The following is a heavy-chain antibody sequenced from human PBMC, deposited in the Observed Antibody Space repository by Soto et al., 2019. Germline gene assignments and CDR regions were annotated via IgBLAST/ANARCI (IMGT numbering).Heavy chain of an antibody. CDR1: GGAISSYY. V-gene: IGHV4-59*01. J-gene: IGHJ4*02. Sequence: TSETLSLTCSVSGGAISSYYWSWIRQPPGKGLEWIGYIYYSGSTNYNPTLKSRVTISVDTSKNQFSLKLSSVTAADTAVYYCARDLWFGDGTDYWGQGTLVTVSS. D-gene: IGHD3-10*01. CDR2: IYYSGST. CDR3: ARDLWFGDGTDY.